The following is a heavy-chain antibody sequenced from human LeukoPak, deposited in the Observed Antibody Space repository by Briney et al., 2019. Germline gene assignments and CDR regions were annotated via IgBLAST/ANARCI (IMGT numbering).Heavy chain of an antibody. J-gene: IGHJ4*02. CDR1: GYTFTYRY. D-gene: IGHD3-22*01. CDR3: ARGLYGYDSSGYFGY. Sequence: SVKVSCKASGYTFTYRYLHWVRQAPGQALEWMGWITPFNGNTNYAQKFQDRVTITRNRSLSTAYMELSSLRSEDTAVYYCARGLYGYDSSGYFGYWGQGTLVTVSS. CDR2: ITPFNGNT. V-gene: IGHV1-45*02.